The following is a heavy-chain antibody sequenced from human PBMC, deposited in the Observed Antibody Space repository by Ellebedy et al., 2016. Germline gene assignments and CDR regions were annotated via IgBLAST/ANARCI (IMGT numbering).Heavy chain of an antibody. CDR2: INPNSGGT. D-gene: IGHD6-19*01. CDR3: ARDYGGYSNGWYPT. Sequence: ASVKVSCKASGYIFTGYFMHWVRQAPGQGLEWMAWINPNSGGTKYAQQFQGRVTLTRDTSINTAYMELSSLRSDDTAVYYCARDYGGYSNGWYPTWGQGTLLTVSS. V-gene: IGHV1-2*02. J-gene: IGHJ4*02. CDR1: GYIFTGYF.